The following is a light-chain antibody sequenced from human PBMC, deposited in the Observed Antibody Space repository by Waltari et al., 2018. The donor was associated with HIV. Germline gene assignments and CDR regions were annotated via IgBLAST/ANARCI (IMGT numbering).Light chain of an antibody. V-gene: IGKV3-20*01. CDR2: ATS. CDR3: LQYGRSPPIT. Sequence: EIALAPSPGTLSLSPGDRATLSCRTSQSVDSSYMAWYQQKAGQAPRLLIYATSTRATDIPDRFSGSGSGTDFTLTISRLEREDFAVYYCLQYGRSPPITFGQGTRLEIK. CDR1: QSVDSSY. J-gene: IGKJ5*01.